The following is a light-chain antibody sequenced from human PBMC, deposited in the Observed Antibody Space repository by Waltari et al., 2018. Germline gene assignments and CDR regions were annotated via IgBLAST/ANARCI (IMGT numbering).Light chain of an antibody. CDR1: QSVNKY. J-gene: IGKJ1*01. V-gene: IGKV3-20*01. Sequence: EIVLTQSPGTLSLSPGERATLSCRASQSVNKYLAWYQQKPGQAPRLLIYDASTRATGIPDRFSATGWGTDFSLSISRLEPEDFAVYYCQKYGTLPATFGQGTKVQMK. CDR2: DAS. CDR3: QKYGTLPAT.